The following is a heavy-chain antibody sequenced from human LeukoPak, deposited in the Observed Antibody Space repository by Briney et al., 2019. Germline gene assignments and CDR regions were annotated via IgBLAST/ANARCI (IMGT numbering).Heavy chain of an antibody. CDR2: INHSGST. CDR3: ASSRSSWYRGWFDP. V-gene: IGHV4-34*01. CDR1: GGSFSGYY. J-gene: IGHJ5*02. Sequence: SETLSLTCAVYGGSFSGYYWSWIRQPPGKGLEWIGEINHSGSTNYNPSLKGQVTISVDTSKNQFSLKLSSVTAADTAVYYCASSRSSWYRGWFDPWGQGTLVTVSS. D-gene: IGHD6-13*01.